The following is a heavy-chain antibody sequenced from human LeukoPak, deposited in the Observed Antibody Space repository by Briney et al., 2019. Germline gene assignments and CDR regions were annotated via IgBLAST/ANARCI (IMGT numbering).Heavy chain of an antibody. V-gene: IGHV1-8*03. D-gene: IGHD4-17*01. J-gene: IGHJ3*02. CDR3: ASILPYGSSAFDI. CDR2: MNPNSGNT. CDR1: GYTFTSYD. Sequence: ASVKVSCKASGYTFTSYDINWVRQACGQGLECMGWMNPNSGNTGYAQKFQGRVTITRNTSISTAYMELSSLRSEDTAVYYCASILPYGSSAFDIWGQGTMVTVSS.